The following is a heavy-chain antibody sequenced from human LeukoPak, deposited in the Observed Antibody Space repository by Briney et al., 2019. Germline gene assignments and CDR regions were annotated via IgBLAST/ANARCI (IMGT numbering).Heavy chain of an antibody. D-gene: IGHD3-3*01. CDR1: GGSISSHY. CDR3: ARPTYYDFWSGYYGGNGAFDI. CDR2: IYFSGST. J-gene: IGHJ3*02. V-gene: IGHV4-59*08. Sequence: SETLSLTCIVSGGSISSHYWSWIRQPPGKGLEWIGYIYFSGSTNYNPSLKSRVTISVDTSKNQFSLKLSSVTAADTAVYYCARPTYYDFWSGYYGGNGAFDIWGQGTMVTVSS.